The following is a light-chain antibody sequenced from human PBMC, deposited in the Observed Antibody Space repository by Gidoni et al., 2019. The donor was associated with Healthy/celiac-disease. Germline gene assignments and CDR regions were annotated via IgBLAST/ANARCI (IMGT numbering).Light chain of an antibody. CDR2: SNN. CDR3: AAWDDSLNGSHVV. J-gene: IGLJ2*01. V-gene: IGLV1-44*01. Sequence: QSVLTQPPSASGPHGTRVPISCSGSSSNIGSNTVNWYQQLPGPAPKLLIYSNNQRPSGVPDRFSGSKSGTSASLAISGLQSEDEADYYCAAWDDSLNGSHVVFGGGTKLTVL. CDR1: SSNIGSNT.